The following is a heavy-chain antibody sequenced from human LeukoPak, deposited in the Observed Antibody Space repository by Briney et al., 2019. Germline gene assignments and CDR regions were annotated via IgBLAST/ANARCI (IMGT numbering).Heavy chain of an antibody. J-gene: IGHJ6*03. CDR2: IGLAGDT. V-gene: IGHV3-13*01. Sequence: GGSLRLSCAASGFSFNNYDMHWVRQATGKGLEWVSAIGLAGDTYYPGSVKGRFTISRDDAKNSLFLQMNNLSAGDTAVYYCARGVAYYYYLDVWGKGTTVTVSS. CDR1: GFSFNNYD. D-gene: IGHD2-15*01. CDR3: ARGVAYYYYLDV.